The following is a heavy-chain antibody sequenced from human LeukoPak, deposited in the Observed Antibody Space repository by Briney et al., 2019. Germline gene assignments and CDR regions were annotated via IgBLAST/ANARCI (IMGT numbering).Heavy chain of an antibody. CDR1: GGSIRSSYYY. CDR2: IYDSGST. Sequence: PSETLSLTCTVSGGSIRSSYYYWGWIRQPPGKGLEWIGSIYDSGSTYYNPSLKRRVTISVDTSKNQFSLKLSSVTAADTAVYYCARAAGIAAAGPYMDYFDYWGQGTLVTVSS. V-gene: IGHV4-39*07. D-gene: IGHD6-13*01. J-gene: IGHJ4*02. CDR3: ARAAGIAAAGPYMDYFDY.